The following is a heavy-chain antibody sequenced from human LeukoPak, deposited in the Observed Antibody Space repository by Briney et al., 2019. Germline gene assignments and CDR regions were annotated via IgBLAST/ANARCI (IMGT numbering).Heavy chain of an antibody. Sequence: SETLSLTCTVSGGSISSGGYYWSWIRQHPGKGLEWIGYIYYSGSTYYNPSLKSRVTISVDTSKNQFSLKLSSVTAADTAVYYCARDLAVAGRASNWFDPWGQGTPVTVSS. CDR3: ARDLAVAGRASNWFDP. CDR2: IYYSGST. V-gene: IGHV4-31*03. CDR1: GGSISSGGYY. J-gene: IGHJ5*02. D-gene: IGHD6-19*01.